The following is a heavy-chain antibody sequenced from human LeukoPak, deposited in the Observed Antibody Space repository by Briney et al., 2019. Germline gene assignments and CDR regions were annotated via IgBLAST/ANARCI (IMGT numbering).Heavy chain of an antibody. CDR3: ARQQQLGPYYNHYMDV. D-gene: IGHD6-13*01. CDR2: TNPNSGNT. J-gene: IGHJ6*03. CDR1: GYTFTGYY. V-gene: IGHV1-8*02. Sequence: ASVKVSCKASGYTFTGYYMHWVRQATGQGLEWMGWTNPNSGNTGYAQKFQGRVTMTRNTSISTAYMELSSLRSEDTAVYYCARQQQLGPYYNHYMDVWGKGTTVTISS.